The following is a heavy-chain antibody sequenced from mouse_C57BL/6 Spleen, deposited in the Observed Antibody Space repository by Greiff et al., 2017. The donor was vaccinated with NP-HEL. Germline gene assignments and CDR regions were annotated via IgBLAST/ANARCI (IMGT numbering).Heavy chain of an antibody. D-gene: IGHD2-2*01. CDR1: GYTFTSYW. V-gene: IGHV1-72*01. J-gene: IGHJ4*01. Sequence: QVHVKQSGAELVKPGASVKLSCKASGYTFTSYWMHWVKQRPGRGLEWIGRIDPNSGGTKYNEKFKSKATLTVDKHSSTAYMQLSSLTSEDSAVYYCARAETMVTGYYYAMDYWGQGTSVTVSS. CDR3: ARAETMVTGYYYAMDY. CDR2: IDPNSGGT.